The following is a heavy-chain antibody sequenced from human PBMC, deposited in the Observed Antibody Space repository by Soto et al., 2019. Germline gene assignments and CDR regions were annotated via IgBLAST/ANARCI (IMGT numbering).Heavy chain of an antibody. CDR2: ISPYTGNT. D-gene: IGHD3-16*01. CDR1: GYIFVNYG. Sequence: QVQLVQSGDEVKKPGASVQVSCKASGYIFVNYGIAWVRQAPGQGLEWMGWISPYTGNTHSASKVQSRLTMTTDTSTRTADLDLGSLTSDDTAVYYCVMVDNYVTPTPQDCWGQVTTVSVSS. CDR3: VMVDNYVTPTPQDC. V-gene: IGHV1-18*01. J-gene: IGHJ6*02.